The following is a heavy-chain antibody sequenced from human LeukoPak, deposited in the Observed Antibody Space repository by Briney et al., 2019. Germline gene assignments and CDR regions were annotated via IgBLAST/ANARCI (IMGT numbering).Heavy chain of an antibody. D-gene: IGHD6-19*01. V-gene: IGHV1-2*02. CDR1: GYTFSGYH. J-gene: IGHJ5*02. CDR2: IDPYSGGT. Sequence: GASVKVSCKTSGYTFSGYHIHWMRQAPGQGLEWLGWIDPYSGGTHFAEKFQGRVTLTRDTSITTLYMELTNLKSDDTSIYFCARDVVAVDSNWFDPWGQGTLVTVSS. CDR3: ARDVVAVDSNWFDP.